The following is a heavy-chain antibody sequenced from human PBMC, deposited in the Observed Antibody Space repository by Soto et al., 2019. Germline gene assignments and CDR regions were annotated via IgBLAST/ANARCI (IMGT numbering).Heavy chain of an antibody. CDR2: ISYDGSNK. Sequence: QVQLVESGGGVVQPGRSLRLSCAASGFTFSSYAMHWVRQAPGKGLEWVAVISYDGSNKYYADSVKGRFTISRDNSKNTLYLQMNSLRAEDTAVYYCAREGGNDYGGKEGWFAPWGQGTLVTVSS. V-gene: IGHV3-30-3*01. CDR3: AREGGNDYGGKEGWFAP. CDR1: GFTFSSYA. J-gene: IGHJ5*02. D-gene: IGHD4-17*01.